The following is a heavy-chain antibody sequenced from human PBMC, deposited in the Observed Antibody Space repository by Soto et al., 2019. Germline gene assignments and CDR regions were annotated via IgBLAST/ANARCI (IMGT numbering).Heavy chain of an antibody. J-gene: IGHJ6*03. V-gene: IGHV3-23*01. Sequence: GALRLSCAASGFTFSSYAMSWVRQAPGKGLEWVSAISGSGGSTYYADSVKGRFTISRDNSKNTLYLQMNSLRAEDTAVYYCAKQKYQLLSYYYYYYMDVWGKGTTVTVSS. D-gene: IGHD2-2*01. CDR1: GFTFSSYA. CDR3: AKQKYQLLSYYYYYYMDV. CDR2: ISGSGGST.